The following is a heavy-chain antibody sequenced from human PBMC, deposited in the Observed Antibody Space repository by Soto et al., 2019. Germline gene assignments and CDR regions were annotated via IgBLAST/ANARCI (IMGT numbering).Heavy chain of an antibody. D-gene: IGHD2-2*01. CDR3: ARVKCSSTSCETNWFDP. J-gene: IGHJ5*02. CDR1: GGTFSSYT. V-gene: IGHV1-69*02. CDR2: IIPILGIA. Sequence: QVQLVQSGAEVKKPGSSVKVSCKASGGTFSSYTISWVRQAPGQGLEWMGRIIPILGIANYAQKFQGRVTITEDKSTSTAYMELSSLRSEDTAVYYCARVKCSSTSCETNWFDPWGQGTLVTVSS.